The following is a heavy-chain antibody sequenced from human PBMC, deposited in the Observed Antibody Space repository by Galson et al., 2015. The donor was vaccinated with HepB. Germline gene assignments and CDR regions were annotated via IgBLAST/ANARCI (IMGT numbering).Heavy chain of an antibody. CDR1: GFTFSSYA. CDR3: ARDDGPRIRLGY. CDR2: ISYDGSNK. J-gene: IGHJ4*02. D-gene: IGHD1-1*01. V-gene: IGHV3-30-3*01. Sequence: SLRLSCAASGFTFSSYAMHWVRQAPGKGLEWVAVISYDGSNKYYADSVKGRFTISRDNSKNTLYLQMNSLRAEDTAVYYCARDDGPRIRLGYWGQGTLVTVSS.